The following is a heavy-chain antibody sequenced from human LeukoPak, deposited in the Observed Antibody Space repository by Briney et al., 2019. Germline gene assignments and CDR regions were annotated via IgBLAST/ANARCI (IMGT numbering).Heavy chain of an antibody. CDR1: GYTFTSYG. CDR2: ISAYNDNT. J-gene: IGHJ4*02. CDR3: ARDRAPGYSSGWYAY. D-gene: IGHD6-19*01. Sequence: ASVKVSCKASGYTFTSYGISWVRQAPGQGLEWMGWISAYNDNTNYAHKLQGRVTMTTDTSTSTAYMELRSLRSDDTAVYYCARDRAPGYSSGWYAYWGQGTLVTVSS. V-gene: IGHV1-18*01.